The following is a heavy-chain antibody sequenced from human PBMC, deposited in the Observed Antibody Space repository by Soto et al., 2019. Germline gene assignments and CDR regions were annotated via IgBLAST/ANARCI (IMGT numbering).Heavy chain of an antibody. CDR3: AHRDTDYVRY. CDR2: IYWDDDN. J-gene: IGHJ4*02. D-gene: IGHD4-17*01. Sequence: QITLKESGPTLVKPTQTLTLSCTVSGFSLSTSGVGVHWIRQPPGKALEWLGIIYWDDDNRYSPSLKSRLTITKDTSKNQVDLTMTAMDPVDTATYYYAHRDTDYVRYWGQGTLVIVSS. CDR1: GFSLSTSGVG. V-gene: IGHV2-5*02.